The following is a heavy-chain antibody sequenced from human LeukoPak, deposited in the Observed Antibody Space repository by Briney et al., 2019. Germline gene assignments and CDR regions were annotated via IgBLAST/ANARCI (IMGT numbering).Heavy chain of an antibody. CDR2: IRTKAHGGTT. Sequence: GGSLRLSCAASGFTVSSNYMSWVRQAPGKGLEWLGLIRTKAHGGTTEYAASVKGRFTISRDDSKSIAYLQMNSLKTEDTAVYYCTRVKWFGELLLYYFDYWGQGTLVTVSS. CDR3: TRVKWFGELLLYYFDY. J-gene: IGHJ4*02. CDR1: GFTVSSNY. V-gene: IGHV3-71*01. D-gene: IGHD3-10*01.